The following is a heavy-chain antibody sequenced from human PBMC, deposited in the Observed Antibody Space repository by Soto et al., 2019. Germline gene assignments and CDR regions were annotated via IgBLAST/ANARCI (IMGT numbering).Heavy chain of an antibody. J-gene: IGHJ4*02. CDR2: VKPDGSDK. CDR3: ATERYWSFDY. V-gene: IGHV3-7*01. Sequence: GGSLRLSCAASGFIFSDFWMSWVRQAPGRGLEWVANVKPDGSDKYYVDSVGGRFTISRDNAKDSLYLQLSSLRAEDTAVYYCATERYWSFDYWGQGPLVTVSS. CDR1: GFIFSDFW. D-gene: IGHD2-8*02.